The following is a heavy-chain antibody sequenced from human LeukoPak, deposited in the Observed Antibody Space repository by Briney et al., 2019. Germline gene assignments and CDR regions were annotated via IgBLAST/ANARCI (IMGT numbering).Heavy chain of an antibody. Sequence: SETLSLTCTVSGGSISSGGYYWSWIRQHPGKGLEWIGYIYYSGSTYYNPSLKSRVTISVDTSKNQFSLKLSSVTAADTAVYYCARGRRGITMVRGVAYYYGMDVWGQGTTVTVSS. D-gene: IGHD3-10*01. CDR2: IYYSGST. CDR1: GGSISSGGYY. J-gene: IGHJ6*02. V-gene: IGHV4-31*03. CDR3: ARGRRGITMVRGVAYYYGMDV.